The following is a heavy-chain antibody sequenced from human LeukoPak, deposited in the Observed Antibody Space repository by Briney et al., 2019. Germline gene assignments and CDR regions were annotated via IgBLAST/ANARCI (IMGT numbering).Heavy chain of an antibody. CDR1: GFTFSSYW. V-gene: IGHV3-74*01. Sequence: GGSLRLSCAASGFTFSSYWMHWVRQAPGKGLVWVSRINSDGSSTSYADSVKGRFTISRDNAKNTLYLQMNSLRAEDTAVYYCAKGSRGFLEWSNWFDPWGQGTLVTVSS. CDR2: INSDGSST. CDR3: AKGSRGFLEWSNWFDP. D-gene: IGHD3-3*01. J-gene: IGHJ5*02.